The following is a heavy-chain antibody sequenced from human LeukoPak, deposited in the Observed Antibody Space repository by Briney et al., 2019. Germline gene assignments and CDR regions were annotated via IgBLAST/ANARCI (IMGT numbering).Heavy chain of an antibody. CDR3: ARARKEYSSSSASYFDY. D-gene: IGHD6-6*01. J-gene: IGHJ4*02. CDR1: GFTVSSNY. CDR2: IYSGGST. Sequence: TGGSLRLSCAASGFTVSSNYMSWVRQAPGKGLEWVSVIYSGGSTYYADSVRGRFTIPRDNSKNTLYLQMNSLRAEDTAVYYCARARKEYSSSSASYFDYWGQGTLVTVSS. V-gene: IGHV3-53*01.